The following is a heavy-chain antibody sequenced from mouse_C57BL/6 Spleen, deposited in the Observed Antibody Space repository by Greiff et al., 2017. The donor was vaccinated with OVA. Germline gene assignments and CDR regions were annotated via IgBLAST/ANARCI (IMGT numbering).Heavy chain of an antibody. CDR1: GYAFTNYL. V-gene: IGHV1-54*01. Sequence: QVQLQQSGAELVRPGTSVKVSCKASGYAFTNYLIEWVKQRPGQGLEWIGVINPGSGGTNYNEKFKGKATLTADKSSSTAYMQLSSLTSEDSAVYFCARGMDFLDYWGQGTTLTVSS. CDR2: INPGSGGT. D-gene: IGHD2-3*01. J-gene: IGHJ2*01. CDR3: ARGMDFLDY.